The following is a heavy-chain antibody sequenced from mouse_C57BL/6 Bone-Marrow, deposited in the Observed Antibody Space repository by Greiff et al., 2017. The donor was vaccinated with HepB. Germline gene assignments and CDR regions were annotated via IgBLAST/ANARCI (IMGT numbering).Heavy chain of an antibody. Sequence: VQLQQPGTELVKPGASVKLSCKASGYTFTSYWMHWVKQRPGQGLEWIGNINPSNGGTNYNEKFKSKATLTVDKSSSTAYMQLSSLTSEDSAVYYCARYNYYGSGSRYFDVWGTGTTVTVSS. CDR2: INPSNGGT. D-gene: IGHD1-1*01. J-gene: IGHJ1*03. CDR1: GYTFTSYW. V-gene: IGHV1-53*01. CDR3: ARYNYYGSGSRYFDV.